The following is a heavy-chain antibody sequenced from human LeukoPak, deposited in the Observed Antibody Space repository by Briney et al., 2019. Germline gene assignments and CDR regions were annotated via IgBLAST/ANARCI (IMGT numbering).Heavy chain of an antibody. J-gene: IGHJ4*02. Sequence: GGSLRLSCAASGFTFSSYAMSWVRQAPGKGLEWVSAISGSGGSTYYADSVKGRFTISRDNSKNTLYLQMNSLRAKDTAVYYCAKDLHGSGSLFDYWGQGTLVTVSS. CDR2: ISGSGGST. CDR3: AKDLHGSGSLFDY. CDR1: GFTFSSYA. D-gene: IGHD3-10*01. V-gene: IGHV3-23*01.